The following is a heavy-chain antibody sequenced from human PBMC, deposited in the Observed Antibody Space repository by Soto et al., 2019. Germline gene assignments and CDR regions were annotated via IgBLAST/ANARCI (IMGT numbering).Heavy chain of an antibody. Sequence: GSLRLSCAASGFTFSSYWMHWVRQAPGKGLVWVSRINSDGSSTSYADSVKGRFTISRDNAKNTLYLQMNSLRAEDTAVYYCAMDGPGIAAAGPHVAFDIWRHGTMVTVSS. V-gene: IGHV3-74*01. CDR3: AMDGPGIAAAGPHVAFDI. CDR1: GFTFSSYW. J-gene: IGHJ3*02. CDR2: INSDGSST. D-gene: IGHD6-13*01.